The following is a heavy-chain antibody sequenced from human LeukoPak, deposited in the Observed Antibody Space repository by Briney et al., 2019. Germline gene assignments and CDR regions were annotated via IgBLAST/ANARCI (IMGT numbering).Heavy chain of an antibody. Sequence: SETLSLTCSVSGGSISSDHWNWIRQTPGKGLEWIGCIYYSGRTYYNPSLKSRVTISVDMSKSQFSLRLTSVTAADTATYFCSRESGPFCPFGYWGQGTLVIVSS. CDR1: GGSISSDH. J-gene: IGHJ4*02. CDR3: SRESGPFCPFGY. V-gene: IGHV4-59*12. CDR2: IYYSGRT. D-gene: IGHD1-26*01.